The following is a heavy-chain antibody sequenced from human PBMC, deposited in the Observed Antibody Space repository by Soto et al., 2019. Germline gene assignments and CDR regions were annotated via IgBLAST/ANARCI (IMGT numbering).Heavy chain of an antibody. V-gene: IGHV4-38-2*01. J-gene: IGHJ4*02. CDR3: ARGMNTQDY. CDR2: IYHSGTT. Sequence: SETLSLTCDVSGFSMKTGYYWGWIRQPPGKGLEWIGAIYHSGTTYVNPSLKSRVTMSVDTSKNQFSLRLTSVAAADTAVYYCARGMNTQDYWGQGTLVTVYS. CDR1: GFSMKTGYY.